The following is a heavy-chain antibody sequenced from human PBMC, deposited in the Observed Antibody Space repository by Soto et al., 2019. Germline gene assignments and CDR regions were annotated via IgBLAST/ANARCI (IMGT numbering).Heavy chain of an antibody. V-gene: IGHV4-34*01. D-gene: IGHD3-9*01. CDR2: INQGGST. CDR3: APVRNFDKLFSL. J-gene: IGHJ4*02. CDR1: GGSFSNYY. Sequence: SETLSLTCAVYGGSFSNYYWSWIRQPPGKGLEWIGEINQGGSTTYNPSLKSRVTMSLDTSKNQYSLKLNSVTAADMAVYYCAPVRNFDKLFSLWGQGTPVTVSS.